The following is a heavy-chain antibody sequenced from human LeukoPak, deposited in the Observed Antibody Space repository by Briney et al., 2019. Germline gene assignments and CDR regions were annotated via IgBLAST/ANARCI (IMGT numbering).Heavy chain of an antibody. CDR2: IKQDGSEK. J-gene: IGHJ5*02. D-gene: IGHD3-10*01. Sequence: TGGSLRLSCAASGFTFSGYRMNWVRQAPGKGLEWVANIKQDGSEKYYVDSVKGRFTISRDNAKNSLYLQMNSLRAEDTAVYYCARDLGGSGSVWFDPWGQGTLVTVSS. CDR3: ARDLGGSGSVWFDP. V-gene: IGHV3-7*01. CDR1: GFTFSGYR.